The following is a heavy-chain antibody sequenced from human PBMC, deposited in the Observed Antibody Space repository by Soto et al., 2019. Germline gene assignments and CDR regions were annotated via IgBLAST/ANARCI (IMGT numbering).Heavy chain of an antibody. J-gene: IGHJ1*01. D-gene: IGHD3-3*01. Sequence: QVQLVQSGAEVKKPGASVKVSCKASGYTFTSYDINWVRQATGQGLEWMGWMNPNSGNTGYAQKFQGRVTMTRNTSISTAYMEVSSLRSEDTAVYYCARAPGGYDFWSGYHPEYFQHWGQGTLVTVSS. V-gene: IGHV1-8*01. CDR1: GYTFTSYD. CDR3: ARAPGGYDFWSGYHPEYFQH. CDR2: MNPNSGNT.